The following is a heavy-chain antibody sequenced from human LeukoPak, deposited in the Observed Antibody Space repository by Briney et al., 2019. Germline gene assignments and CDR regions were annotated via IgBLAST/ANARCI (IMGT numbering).Heavy chain of an antibody. D-gene: IGHD2-21*01. V-gene: IGHV3-9*01. CDR3: AKDRRPLWWYDGGLDY. CDR1: GFTFDDYA. J-gene: IGHJ4*02. CDR2: ISWNSGSI. Sequence: GRSLRLSCAASGFTFDDYAMHWVRQAPGKGLEGVSGISWNSGSIGYADSVKGRFTISRDNAKNSLYLQMNSLSAEDTALYYCAKDRRPLWWYDGGLDYWGQGTLVTVSS.